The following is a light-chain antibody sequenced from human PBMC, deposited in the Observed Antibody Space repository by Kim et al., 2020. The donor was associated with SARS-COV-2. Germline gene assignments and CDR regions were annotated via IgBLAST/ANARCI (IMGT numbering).Light chain of an antibody. CDR3: SAWDSSLSAWV. V-gene: IGLV10-54*01. CDR2: RNN. CDR1: SNNVGNEG. Sequence: QTATLTCTGNSNNVGNEGVAWLQQQQGHPPKLLSYRNNNRPSGISERLSASRSENTASLTITGLQPEDEADYYCSAWDSSLSAWVFGGGTQLTVL. J-gene: IGLJ3*02.